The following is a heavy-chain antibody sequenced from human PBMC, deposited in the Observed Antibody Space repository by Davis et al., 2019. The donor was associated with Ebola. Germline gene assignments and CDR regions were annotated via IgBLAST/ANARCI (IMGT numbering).Heavy chain of an antibody. CDR2: IKQDGSEK. V-gene: IGHV3-7*01. J-gene: IGHJ6*02. Sequence: PSETLSLTCTVSGGSISSYYWSWIRQPPGKGLEWVANIKQDGSEKYYVDSVKGRFTISRDNAKNSLYLQMNSLRAEDTAVYYCLYGMDVWGQGTTVTVSS. CDR1: GGSISSYY. CDR3: LYGMDV.